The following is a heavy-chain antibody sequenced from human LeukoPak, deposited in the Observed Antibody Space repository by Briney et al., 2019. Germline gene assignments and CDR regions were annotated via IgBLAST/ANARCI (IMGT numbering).Heavy chain of an antibody. CDR2: INHSGST. D-gene: IGHD6-6*01. CDR1: GGPFSGYY. CDR3: ARGRGRSIAARLKNFDY. V-gene: IGHV4-34*01. J-gene: IGHJ4*02. Sequence: PSETLSLTCAVYGGPFSGYYWSWIRQPPGKGLEWIGEINHSGSTNYNPSLKSRVTISVDTSKYQFSLKLSSVTAADTAVYYCARGRGRSIAARLKNFDYWGQGTLVTVSS.